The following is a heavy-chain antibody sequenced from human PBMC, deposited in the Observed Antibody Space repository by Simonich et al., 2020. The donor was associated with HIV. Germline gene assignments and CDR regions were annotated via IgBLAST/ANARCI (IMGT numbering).Heavy chain of an antibody. V-gene: IGHV3-21*01. CDR2: ISSTSSFI. Sequence: VHLVESGGGLVKPGGSLRLSCAASEFTFTSYSMNWVRQAPGKGLEWVSSISSTSSFIYYADSVKGRFIISRDNAKNSLYLQMNSLRAEDTAVYYCTRDTFYYDTSGPFPWGPGTLVTVSS. CDR1: EFTFTSYS. D-gene: IGHD3-22*01. CDR3: TRDTFYYDTSGPFP. J-gene: IGHJ5*02.